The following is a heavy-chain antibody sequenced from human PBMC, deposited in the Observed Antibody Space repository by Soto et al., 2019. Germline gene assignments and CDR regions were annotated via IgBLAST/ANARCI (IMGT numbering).Heavy chain of an antibody. V-gene: IGHV3-23*01. D-gene: IGHD1-26*01. J-gene: IGHJ5*02. CDR1: GFSFSCYA. CDR3: VKDVYSVSPGQFDL. CDR2: ISATDVAT. Sequence: EVQLLESGGGLVQPGGSLRLSCAASGFSFSCYAMGWVRQAPGKGQEWVSIISATDVATYYADSVKGHFIIARDDSRRTLFLQMNTLRAEDTAVYHCVKDVYSVSPGQFDLWGQGTLVTVSS.